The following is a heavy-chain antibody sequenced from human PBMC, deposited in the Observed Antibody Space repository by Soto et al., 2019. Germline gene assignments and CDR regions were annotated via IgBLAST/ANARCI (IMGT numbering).Heavy chain of an antibody. V-gene: IGHV3-53*01. Sequence: GGSLRLSCAASGFTVSSYYMSWVRQAPGKGLEWVSVIYTGGGTYYTDSVKGRFTISRDISRNTLNLQMDSLRAEDTAVYYCARGSHTGHDWDYWGQGTLVTVS. CDR2: IYTGGGT. CDR1: GFTVSSYY. D-gene: IGHD5-12*01. CDR3: ARGSHTGHDWDY. J-gene: IGHJ4*02.